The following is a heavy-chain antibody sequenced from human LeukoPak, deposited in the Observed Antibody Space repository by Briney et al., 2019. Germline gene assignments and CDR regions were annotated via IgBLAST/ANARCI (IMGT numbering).Heavy chain of an antibody. D-gene: IGHD6-13*01. CDR1: GGSISSGSYY. V-gene: IGHV4-61*02. Sequence: PSETLSLTCIVSGGSISSGSYYWNWIRQPAGKGLEWIGRFYTSGSTDYDPSLKSRVTISVDKSKNQFSLRLSSVTAADSAVYYCARSSPEVGTSYHYFYMDVWGKGTTVIVSS. CDR2: FYTSGST. J-gene: IGHJ6*03. CDR3: ARSSPEVGTSYHYFYMDV.